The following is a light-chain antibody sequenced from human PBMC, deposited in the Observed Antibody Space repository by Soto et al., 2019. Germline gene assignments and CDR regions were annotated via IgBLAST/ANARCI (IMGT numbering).Light chain of an antibody. V-gene: IGKV3-15*01. CDR3: QQYYNWRLYT. CDR1: QSVSSN. Sequence: EIVMTQSPATLSVSPGERATLSCRASQSVSSNLAWYQQKPGQAPRLLIYGASTRATGIPARFSGSGSGTEFTLTISRLQSEDVEVCYWQQYYNWRLYTFGQGTKLEIK. J-gene: IGKJ2*01. CDR2: GAS.